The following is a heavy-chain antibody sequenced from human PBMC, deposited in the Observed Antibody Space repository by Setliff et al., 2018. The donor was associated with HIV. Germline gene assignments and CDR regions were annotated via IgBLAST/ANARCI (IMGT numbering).Heavy chain of an antibody. V-gene: IGHV1-69*10. J-gene: IGHJ5*02. CDR1: GGTFSSYA. Sequence: ASVKVSCKASGGTFSSYAISWVRQAPGQGLEWMGGIIPILVIANYAQKFQGRVTITADKSTSTAYMELSSLRSEDTAVYYCARQNRYYYGSGSFHNWFDPWGQGTLVTVSS. CDR2: IIPILVIA. CDR3: ARQNRYYYGSGSFHNWFDP. D-gene: IGHD3-10*01.